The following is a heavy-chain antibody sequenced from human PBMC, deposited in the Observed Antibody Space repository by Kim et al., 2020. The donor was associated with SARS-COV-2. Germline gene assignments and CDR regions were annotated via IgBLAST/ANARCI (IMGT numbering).Heavy chain of an antibody. J-gene: IGHJ4*02. CDR1: GFTFDDYA. Sequence: GGSLRLSCAASGFTFDDYAMHWVRQAPGKGLEWVSLISGDGGSTYYADSVKGRFTISRDNSKNSLYLQMNSLRTEDTALYYCAKAESPSYSSSTLFDYWGQGTLVTVSS. V-gene: IGHV3-43*02. D-gene: IGHD6-6*01. CDR3: AKAESPSYSSSTLFDY. CDR2: ISGDGGST.